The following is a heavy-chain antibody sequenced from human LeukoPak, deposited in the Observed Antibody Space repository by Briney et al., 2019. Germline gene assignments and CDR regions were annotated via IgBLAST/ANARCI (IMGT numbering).Heavy chain of an antibody. CDR2: IYHSGST. CDR3: ARALVATRPRLDY. V-gene: IGHV4-38-2*02. D-gene: IGHD5-12*01. CDR1: GYSISSGYS. Sequence: PSETLSLTCTVSGYSISSGYSWGWIRQPPGKGLEWIGSIYHSGSTYYNPSLKSRVTISVDTSKNQFSLKLSSVTAADTAVYYCARALVATRPRLDYWGQGTLVTVSS. J-gene: IGHJ4*02.